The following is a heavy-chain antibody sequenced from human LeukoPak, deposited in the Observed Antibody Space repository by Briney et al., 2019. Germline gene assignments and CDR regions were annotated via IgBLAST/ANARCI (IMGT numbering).Heavy chain of an antibody. Sequence: SETLSLTCTVSGYSISSGYYWGWIRQPPGKGLEWIGSIYHSGSTYYNPSLKSRVTISVDTSKNQFSLKLNSVTAADTAVYYCARERFWSDVPPYFDYWGQGTLVTVSS. CDR3: ARERFWSDVPPYFDY. V-gene: IGHV4-38-2*02. J-gene: IGHJ4*02. CDR2: IYHSGST. D-gene: IGHD1-1*01. CDR1: GYSISSGYY.